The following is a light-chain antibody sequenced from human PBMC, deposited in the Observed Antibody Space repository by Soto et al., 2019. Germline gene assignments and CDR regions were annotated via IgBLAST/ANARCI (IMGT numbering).Light chain of an antibody. CDR1: QDISSF. V-gene: IGKV1-5*01. Sequence: DIQMTQSPSTLSASVGDRVTISCRASQDISSFLAWYQHKPGKAPKLLIYDASTLQTGVPSRFRGSGFGTEFTLTISGLQPDDFATYYCQHQDDYSHATFGQGTKVEIK. J-gene: IGKJ2*01. CDR2: DAS. CDR3: QHQDDYSHAT.